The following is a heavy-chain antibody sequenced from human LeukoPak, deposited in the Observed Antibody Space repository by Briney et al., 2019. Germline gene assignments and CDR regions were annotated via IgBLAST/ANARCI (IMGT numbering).Heavy chain of an antibody. Sequence: GGSLRLSCAVSGFTFSSYGMHWVRQAPGKGLEWVAVIWYDGSNKYYADSMKGRFTISRDNSKNTLYLQMNSLRAEDTAVYYCEKDRSGASAGRQNWFDPWGQGTLVTVSS. CDR1: GFTFSSYG. J-gene: IGHJ5*02. V-gene: IGHV3-33*06. CDR3: EKDRSGASAGRQNWFDP. D-gene: IGHD5-12*01. CDR2: IWYDGSNK.